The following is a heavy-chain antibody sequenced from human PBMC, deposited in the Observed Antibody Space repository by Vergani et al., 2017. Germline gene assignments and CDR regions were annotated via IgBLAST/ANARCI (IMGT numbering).Heavy chain of an antibody. Sequence: QVQLVQSGAEVKKPGASVKVSCKASGGTFSSYAISWVRQAPGQGLEWMGGIIPIFGTANYAQKFQGRVTITADESTSTAYMELSSLRSEDTAVYYCARARDVVVVAAASPYLDYWGQGTLVTVSS. CDR3: ARARDVVVVAAASPYLDY. D-gene: IGHD2-15*01. CDR2: IIPIFGTA. J-gene: IGHJ4*02. CDR1: GGTFSSYA. V-gene: IGHV1-69*13.